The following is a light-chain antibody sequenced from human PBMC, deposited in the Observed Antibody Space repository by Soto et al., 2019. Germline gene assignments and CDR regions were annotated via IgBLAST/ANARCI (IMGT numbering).Light chain of an antibody. CDR3: QQYNNWPPAT. CDR2: GAS. J-gene: IGKJ4*01. Sequence: EIVMTQSPATLSVSPGERATLSCRASQSVSSNLAWYQQKPGQAPRLLISGASTRATGIPARFSGSGSGTEFTLTISSLQSEDFGVYYCQQYNNWPPATFGGGTKVEIK. CDR1: QSVSSN. V-gene: IGKV3-15*01.